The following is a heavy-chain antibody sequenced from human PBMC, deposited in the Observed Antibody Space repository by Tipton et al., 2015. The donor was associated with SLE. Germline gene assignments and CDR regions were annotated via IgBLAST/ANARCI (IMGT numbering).Heavy chain of an antibody. CDR2: INHSGST. Sequence: TLSLTCAVYGGSFSGYYWSWIRQPPGKGLEGIGEINHSGSTNYNPSLKSRVTISVDTSKNQFSLKLSSVTAADTAVYYCARTPLDYWGQGTLVTVSS. V-gene: IGHV4-34*01. J-gene: IGHJ4*02. D-gene: IGHD2-15*01. CDR1: GGSFSGYY. CDR3: ARTPLDY.